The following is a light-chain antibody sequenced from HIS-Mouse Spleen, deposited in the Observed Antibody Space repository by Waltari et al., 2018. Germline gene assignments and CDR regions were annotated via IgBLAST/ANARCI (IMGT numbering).Light chain of an antibody. CDR2: QDS. V-gene: IGLV3-1*01. J-gene: IGLJ2*01. CDR1: KLGDKY. CDR3: QAWDSSTVV. Sequence: SYELTQPPSVSVSPGQTASITCSGDKLGDKYACWYQQKPGQSPVLVIYQDSKRPSGIPGRFSGSNAGNTANLTISGTQAMDEADYYCQAWDSSTVVFGGGTKLTVL.